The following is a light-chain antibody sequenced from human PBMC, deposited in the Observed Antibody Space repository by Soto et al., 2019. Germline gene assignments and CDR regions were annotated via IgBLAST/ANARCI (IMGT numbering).Light chain of an antibody. J-gene: IGKJ1*01. Sequence: EIVLTQSPGTLSLSPGARATLSCRASQSVSTSSLAWYQHRPGQAPRLLIYRASTRAPGVPARFSGSGSGTEFTLTISSLQPEDFTVYSCLQYHNLWAFGQGTKVEI. CDR1: QSVSTSS. CDR2: RAS. CDR3: LQYHNLWA. V-gene: IGKV3D-7*01.